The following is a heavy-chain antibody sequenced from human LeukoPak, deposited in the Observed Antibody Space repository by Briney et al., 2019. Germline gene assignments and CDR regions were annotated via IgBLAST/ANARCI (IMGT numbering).Heavy chain of an antibody. CDR1: GFTFSSYW. Sequence: PGGSRRLSCAPSGFTFSSYWMHCVRQAPGKGLVCVSRINSDGSSTSYADSVKGRFTISRDNAKNTMYLQMNSLRAEDTSVYYCARDRNTGSSYENLFEYWGQGSLVTVSS. CDR2: INSDGSST. D-gene: IGHD1-26*01. J-gene: IGHJ4*02. CDR3: ARDRNTGSSYENLFEY. V-gene: IGHV3-74*01.